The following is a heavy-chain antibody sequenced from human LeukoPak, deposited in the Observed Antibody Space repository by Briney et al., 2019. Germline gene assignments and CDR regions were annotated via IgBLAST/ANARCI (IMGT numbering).Heavy chain of an antibody. D-gene: IGHD6-13*01. J-gene: IGHJ4*02. Sequence: QPGGSLRLSCAASGFTFSSYAMSWVRQAPGKELEWVSAISGSGGSTYYADSVKGRFTISRDNSKNTLYLQMNSLRAEDTAVYYCAKVQRYSSSWYLDYWGQGTLVTVSS. CDR3: AKVQRYSSSWYLDY. V-gene: IGHV3-23*01. CDR1: GFTFSSYA. CDR2: ISGSGGST.